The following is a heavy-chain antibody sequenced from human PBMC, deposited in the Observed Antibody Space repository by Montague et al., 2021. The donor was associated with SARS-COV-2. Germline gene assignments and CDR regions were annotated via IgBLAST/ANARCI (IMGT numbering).Heavy chain of an antibody. Sequence: SETLSLTCTVSGDSISRIRYYWVWIRQRPEQELDWFVSMPDSGSTYHYPSLTSRVSISVDTSKNQFSLKFSSTTAADTSVYYCAKSDCHNGYFDIWGRGTLVTVSS. CDR3: AKSDCHNGYFDI. CDR1: GDSISRIRYY. J-gene: IGHJ2*01. D-gene: IGHD2-21*02. V-gene: IGHV4-39*01. CDR2: MPDSGST.